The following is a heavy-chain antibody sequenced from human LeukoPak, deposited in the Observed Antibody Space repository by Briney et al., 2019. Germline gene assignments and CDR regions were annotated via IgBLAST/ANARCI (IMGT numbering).Heavy chain of an antibody. D-gene: IGHD1-20*01. J-gene: IGHJ5*02. CDR2: IYIGGST. CDR1: GFTVSSAY. V-gene: IGHV3-53*01. Sequence: GGSLRLSCAASGFTVSSAYMTWVRQASGKGLEWVSVIYIGGSTYYADSVTGRFTISRDNSRNTLYLQMNSLRAEDTAVYYCAKDQGGGYNWNLDWFDPWGQGTLVTVSS. CDR3: AKDQGGGYNWNLDWFDP.